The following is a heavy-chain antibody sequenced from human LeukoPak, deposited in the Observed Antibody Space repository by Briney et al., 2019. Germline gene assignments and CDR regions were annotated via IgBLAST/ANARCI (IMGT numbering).Heavy chain of an antibody. CDR1: GFTFSSYS. Sequence: GGSLRLSCAASGFTFSSYSMTWVRQAPGKGLEWVSYITSSTTVYYADSVKGRFTISRDNSKNTLYLQMNSLRAEDTAVYYCAKESPRFDYWGQGTLVTVSS. CDR3: AKESPRFDY. V-gene: IGHV3-48*01. J-gene: IGHJ4*02. CDR2: ITSSTTV.